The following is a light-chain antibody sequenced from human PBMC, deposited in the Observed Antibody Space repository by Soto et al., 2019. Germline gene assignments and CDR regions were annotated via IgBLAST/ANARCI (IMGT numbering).Light chain of an antibody. Sequence: DIQMTQSPSTLSASIGDRVTLTCRASQSLTGRLAWYQQKPGRPPKLLIYDVSILKSGVPSRFSGSESGTEFTLTISSLRPDDFATFYCQQYKVYPYTFGQGTRLDI. CDR2: DVS. CDR1: QSLTGR. V-gene: IGKV1-5*01. CDR3: QQYKVYPYT. J-gene: IGKJ2*01.